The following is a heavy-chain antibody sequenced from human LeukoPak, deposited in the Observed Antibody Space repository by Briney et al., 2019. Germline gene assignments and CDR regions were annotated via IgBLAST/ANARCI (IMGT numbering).Heavy chain of an antibody. CDR3: AKMTYYHDSSGYLIFEY. CDR2: IYHTGTA. J-gene: IGHJ4*02. D-gene: IGHD3-22*01. CDR1: SVSVSSSNW. V-gene: IGHV4-4*02. Sequence: PSGTLSFTCTVSSVSVSSSNWWSWVRQPPGKGLEWIGEIYHTGTANYNPSLNSRVMMSVDKSRNQFSLKLNSVTAADTAVYYCAKMTYYHDSSGYLIFEYWGQGSLVTVS.